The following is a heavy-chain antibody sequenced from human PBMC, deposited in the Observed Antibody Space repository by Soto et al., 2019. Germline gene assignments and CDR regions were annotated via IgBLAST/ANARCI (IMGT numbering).Heavy chain of an antibody. D-gene: IGHD6-19*01. J-gene: IGHJ5*02. Sequence: QEQLVQSGAEVKKPGASVRVSCKASGYTFISYYMHWVRQAPGQGLVWVGIINPSGGGTTYAQRFQGSVTMTRDTSTSAVYMELSSLRSEDTAVYYCAGGAAVAGGHNLFDPWGQGTLVTVSS. V-gene: IGHV1-46*01. CDR2: INPSGGGT. CDR3: AGGAAVAGGHNLFDP. CDR1: GYTFISYY.